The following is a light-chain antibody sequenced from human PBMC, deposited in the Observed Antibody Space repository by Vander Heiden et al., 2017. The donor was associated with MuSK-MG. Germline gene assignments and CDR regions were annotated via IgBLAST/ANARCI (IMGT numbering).Light chain of an antibody. J-gene: IGKJ2*01. CDR3: QLDNSYSYT. Sequence: DIQMTQSPSTLSASVGDRVTITCRASQSISSWLAWYQQKPGKAPKLLIYDASSLESGVPSRSSGSGSGTEFTLTISSLQPDDFATYYCQLDNSYSYTFGQGTKLEIK. CDR1: QSISSW. CDR2: DAS. V-gene: IGKV1-5*01.